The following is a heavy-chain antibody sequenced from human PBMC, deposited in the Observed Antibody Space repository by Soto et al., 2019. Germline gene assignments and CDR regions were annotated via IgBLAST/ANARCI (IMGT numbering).Heavy chain of an antibody. CDR3: TRKRFGVDV. J-gene: IGHJ6*02. Sequence: GGSLRLSCAVSGFTFSSSWMSWVRQAPGKGLEWVANIKEDGSEKDYVDPVKGRFTITRDNAKNSLYLQMNNLRAEDTAVYFCTRKRFGVDVWGQGTTVTVSS. CDR2: IKEDGSEK. CDR1: GFTFSSSW. V-gene: IGHV3-7*03.